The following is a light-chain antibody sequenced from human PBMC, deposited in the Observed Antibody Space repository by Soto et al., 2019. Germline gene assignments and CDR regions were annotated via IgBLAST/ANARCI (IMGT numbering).Light chain of an antibody. CDR3: QQYHLLWT. CDR2: DVS. CDR1: QNVDKK. J-gene: IGKJ1*01. V-gene: IGKV1-5*01. Sequence: IQMTQSPSTQSASFGDRVTITCRASQNVDKKVAWDHQKPGKAPKLLIFDVSTLQTGVPSRFSGSGSGTEFSLSINSLQPDDVGTYYSQQYHLLWTFGQGTRVQIK.